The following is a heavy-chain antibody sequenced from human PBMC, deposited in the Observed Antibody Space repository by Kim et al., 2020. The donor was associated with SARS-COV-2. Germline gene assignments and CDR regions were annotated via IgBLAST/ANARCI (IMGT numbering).Heavy chain of an antibody. V-gene: IGHV1-3*01. Sequence: ASVKVSCKASGYTFTSYAMHWVRQAPGQRLEWMGWINAGNGNTKYSQKFQGRVTITRDTSASTAYMELSSLRSEDTAVYYCARSHTIAVAGTGGGYYYGMDVWGQGTTVTVSS. D-gene: IGHD6-19*01. CDR3: ARSHTIAVAGTGGGYYYGMDV. CDR2: INAGNGNT. J-gene: IGHJ6*02. CDR1: GYTFTSYA.